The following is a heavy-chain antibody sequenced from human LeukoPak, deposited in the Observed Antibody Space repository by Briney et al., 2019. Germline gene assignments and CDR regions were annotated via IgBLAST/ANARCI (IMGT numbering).Heavy chain of an antibody. D-gene: IGHD2-2*03. CDR2: FDPEDGET. V-gene: IGHV1-24*01. CDR1: GYTLTELS. Sequence: GASVKVSCKVSGYTLTELSMHWVRQAPGKGLEWMGGFDPEDGETIYAQKFQGRVTMTEDTSTDTAYMELSSQRSEDTAVYYCATPGYCSSTSCSRLDYYYGMDVWGQGTTVTVSS. J-gene: IGHJ6*02. CDR3: ATPGYCSSTSCSRLDYYYGMDV.